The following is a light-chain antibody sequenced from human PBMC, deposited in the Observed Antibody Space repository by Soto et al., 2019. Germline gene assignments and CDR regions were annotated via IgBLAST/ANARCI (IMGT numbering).Light chain of an antibody. Sequence: DIQMTQSPSTLSASVGDRVTITCRASQSISSWLAWYQQKPGKAPKLLIYKASSLESGVPSRFSGSGSGTEFTHTISSLQPDDLAPYYCQQYNSYSYTFGQGTKLEIK. CDR3: QQYNSYSYT. CDR2: KAS. V-gene: IGKV1-5*03. CDR1: QSISSW. J-gene: IGKJ2*01.